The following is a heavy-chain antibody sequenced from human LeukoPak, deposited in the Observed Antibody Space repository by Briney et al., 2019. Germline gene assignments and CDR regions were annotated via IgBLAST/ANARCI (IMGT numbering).Heavy chain of an antibody. CDR1: GYTFTSYD. Sequence: ASVKVSCKASGYTFTSYDINWVRQATGQGLEWMGWMNPNSGNTGYAQKFQGRVTMTRNTSISTAYMELSSLRSEDTAVYYCASLGGGYDNFDYWGQGTLVTVSS. CDR3: ASLGGGYDNFDY. V-gene: IGHV1-8*01. CDR2: MNPNSGNT. J-gene: IGHJ4*02. D-gene: IGHD5-12*01.